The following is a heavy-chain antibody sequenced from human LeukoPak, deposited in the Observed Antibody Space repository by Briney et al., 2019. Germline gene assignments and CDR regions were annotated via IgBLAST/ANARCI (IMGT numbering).Heavy chain of an antibody. J-gene: IGHJ4*02. CDR2: IVPIFGTA. Sequence: ASVKVSCKASGGTFSSYAISWVRQAPGQGLEWMGGIVPIFGTANYAQKFQGRVTITADVSTSTAYMELSSLRSEDTAVYYCARYCSGGSCEGWGQGTLVTVSS. CDR3: ARYCSGGSCEG. CDR1: GGTFSSYA. D-gene: IGHD2-15*01. V-gene: IGHV1-69*13.